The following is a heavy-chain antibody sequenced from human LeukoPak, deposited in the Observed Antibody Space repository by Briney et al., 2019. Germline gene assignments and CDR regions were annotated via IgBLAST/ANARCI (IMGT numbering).Heavy chain of an antibody. CDR1: GFTFRTYA. CDR2: ISNSGGST. J-gene: IGHJ2*01. CDR3: ARAAGDRIGYFDL. Sequence: GSLRLSCAASGFTFRTYAMTWVRQAPGKGLEWVSAISNSGGSTYYADSVRGRFTISRDNSKNTLYLQMNSLRAEDTAVYYCARAAGDRIGYFDLWGRGTLVTVSS. D-gene: IGHD7-27*01. V-gene: IGHV3-23*01.